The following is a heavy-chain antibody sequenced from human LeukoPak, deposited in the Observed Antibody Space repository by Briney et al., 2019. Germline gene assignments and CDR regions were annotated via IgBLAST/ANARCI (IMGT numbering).Heavy chain of an antibody. V-gene: IGHV3-15*01. CDR3: TTEWLRQIQTSGDY. D-gene: IGHD5-12*01. J-gene: IGHJ4*02. CDR1: GFTFSNAW. Sequence: PGGSLRLSCAASGFTFSNAWMSWVRQAPGKGLEWVGRIKSKTDGGTTDYAAPVKGRFTISRDDSKNTLYLQMNSLKTEDTAVYYCTTEWLRQIQTSGDYWGQGTLVTVSS. CDR2: IKSKTDGGTT.